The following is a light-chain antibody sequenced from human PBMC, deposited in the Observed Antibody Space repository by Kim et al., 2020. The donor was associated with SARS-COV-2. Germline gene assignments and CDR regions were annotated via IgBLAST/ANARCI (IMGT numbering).Light chain of an antibody. CDR1: QNVRKF. CDR2: DAS. J-gene: IGKJ5*01. V-gene: IGKV1-33*01. Sequence: IQLTQSPSTLSASVGDRVTISCQASQNVRKFLNWYQQKPGKAPNLLIYDASSLHTGVPSMFSGSGSGTDFTFTITSLQPEDIATYYCQHYDSLPISFGQGTRLEIK. CDR3: QHYDSLPIS.